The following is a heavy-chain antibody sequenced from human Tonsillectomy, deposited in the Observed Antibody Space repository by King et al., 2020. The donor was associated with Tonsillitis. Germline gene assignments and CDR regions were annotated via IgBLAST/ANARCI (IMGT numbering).Heavy chain of an antibody. Sequence: VQLVESGGGLVKPGGSLRLSCAASGFTFSNYYINWVRQAPGKGLEWVSSISSRSSYIYYADSVKGRFTISRDNAKNSLYLQMDSLRAEETAIYYCARESGSSSGFKARSAFDIWGKGTRVTVS. J-gene: IGHJ3*02. D-gene: IGHD6-19*01. V-gene: IGHV3-21*06. CDR2: ISSRSSYI. CDR3: ARESGSSSGFKARSAFDI. CDR1: GFTFSNYY.